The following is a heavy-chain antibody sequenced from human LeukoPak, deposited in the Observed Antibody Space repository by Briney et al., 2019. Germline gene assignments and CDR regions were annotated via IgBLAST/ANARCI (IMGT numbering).Heavy chain of an antibody. CDR2: IYYSGST. D-gene: IGHD5-24*01. CDR3: ARVEMALFDY. V-gene: IGHV4-59*01. Sequence: SETLSLTCTVSGGSISSYYWSWIRQPPGKGLEWIGYIYYSGSTNYNPSLKSRVTISVDTSKNQFSLKLSSVTAADTAVYYRARVEMALFDYWGQGTLVTVSS. CDR1: GGSISSYY. J-gene: IGHJ4*02.